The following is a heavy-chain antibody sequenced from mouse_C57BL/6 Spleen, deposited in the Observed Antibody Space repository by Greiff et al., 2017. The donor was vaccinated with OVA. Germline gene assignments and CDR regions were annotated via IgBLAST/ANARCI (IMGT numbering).Heavy chain of an antibody. D-gene: IGHD1-1*01. CDR3: ATTVVATRYYFDY. CDR1: GYTFTDYY. CDR2: INPNNGGT. J-gene: IGHJ2*01. V-gene: IGHV1-26*01. Sequence: VQLQQSGPELVKPGASVKISCKASGYTFTDYYMNWVKQSHGKSLEWIGDINPNNGGTSYNQKFKGKATVTVDKSSSTAYMELRSLTSEDSACYYCATTVVATRYYFDYWGQGTTLTVSS.